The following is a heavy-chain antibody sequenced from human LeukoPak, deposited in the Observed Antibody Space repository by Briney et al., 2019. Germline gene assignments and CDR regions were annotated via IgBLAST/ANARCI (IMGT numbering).Heavy chain of an antibody. D-gene: IGHD5-18*01. CDR3: ARQPSATAAFDI. CDR1: GGSINNYY. Sequence: KSSETLSLTCVVSGGSINNYYWSWIRQPPGKGPEWIAYIHSNGNTNYNPSFKSRVTVSVDTSKNQLSLRLTSVAAADTAIYYCARQPSATAAFDIWGQGTMVIVSS. V-gene: IGHV4-59*08. J-gene: IGHJ3*02. CDR2: IHSNGNT.